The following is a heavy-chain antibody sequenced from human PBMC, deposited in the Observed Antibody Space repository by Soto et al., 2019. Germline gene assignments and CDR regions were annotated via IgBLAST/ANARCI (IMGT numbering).Heavy chain of an antibody. D-gene: IGHD5-18*01. CDR3: ATVGTEFPVDTAMVEGAFDI. CDR2: FDPEDGET. CDR1: GYTLTELS. Sequence: QVQLVQSGAEVKKPGASVKVSCKVSGYTLTELSMHWVRQAPGKGLEWMGGFDPEDGETIYAQKFQGRVTMTEDTSTDTAYMELSSLRSEDTAVYYCATVGTEFPVDTAMVEGAFDIWGQGTMVTVSS. J-gene: IGHJ3*02. V-gene: IGHV1-24*01.